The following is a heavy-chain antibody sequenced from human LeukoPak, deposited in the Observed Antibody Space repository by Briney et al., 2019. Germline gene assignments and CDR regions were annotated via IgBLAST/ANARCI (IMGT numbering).Heavy chain of an antibody. CDR3: ARDAWAHYYDSSGLNWFDP. CDR2: ISSSSSYI. CDR1: GFTFSSYS. Sequence: GGSLRLSCAAPGFTFSSYSMNWVRQAPGKGLEWVSSISSSSSYIYYADTVKGRFTISRDNAKNSLYLQMNSLRAEDTAVYSCARDAWAHYYDSSGLNWFDPWGQGTLVTVSS. J-gene: IGHJ5*02. V-gene: IGHV3-21*01. D-gene: IGHD3-22*01.